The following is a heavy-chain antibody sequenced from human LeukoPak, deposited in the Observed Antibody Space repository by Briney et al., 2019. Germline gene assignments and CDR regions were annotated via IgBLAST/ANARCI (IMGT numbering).Heavy chain of an antibody. J-gene: IGHJ5*02. D-gene: IGHD3-10*01. CDR1: GYSISSGYY. CDR2: IYHSGST. Sequence: SETLSLTCTVSGYSISSGYYWGWIRQPPGKGLEWIGSIYHSGSTYYNPSLKSRVTISVDTSKNQFSLKLSSVTAADTAVYYCARVANYYGSGSYYKGFDPWGQGTLVTVSS. CDR3: ARVANYYGSGSYYKGFDP. V-gene: IGHV4-38-2*02.